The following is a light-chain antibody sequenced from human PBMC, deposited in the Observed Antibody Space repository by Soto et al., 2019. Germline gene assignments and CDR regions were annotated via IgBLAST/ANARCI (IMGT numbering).Light chain of an antibody. CDR3: QQYGSSPRT. Sequence: EIVLTQSPGTLSLSPGERATLSCRASQSLSSNYLAWYQQKPGQAPRLLIFGASSRATGIPDRFSGSGSGTDFTLTISRLEPEDFAVYRCQQYGSSPRTFGQGTKVDIK. J-gene: IGKJ1*01. CDR2: GAS. V-gene: IGKV3-20*01. CDR1: QSLSSNY.